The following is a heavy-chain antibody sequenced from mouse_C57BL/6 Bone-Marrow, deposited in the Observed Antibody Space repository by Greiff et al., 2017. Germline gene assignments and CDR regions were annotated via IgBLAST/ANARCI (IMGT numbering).Heavy chain of an antibody. CDR2: IDPETGGT. J-gene: IGHJ4*01. Sequence: QVQLKESGAELVRPGASVTLSCKASGYTFTDYEMHWVKQTPVHGLEWIGAIDPETGGTAYNQKFKGKAILTADKSSSTAYMELRSLTSEDSAVYYCTGGNHYAMDYWGQGTSVTVSS. CDR1: GYTFTDYE. CDR3: TGGNHYAMDY. V-gene: IGHV1-15*01. D-gene: IGHD2-1*01.